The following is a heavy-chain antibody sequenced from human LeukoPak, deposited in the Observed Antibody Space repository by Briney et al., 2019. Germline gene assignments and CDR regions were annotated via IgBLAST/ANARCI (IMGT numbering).Heavy chain of an antibody. Sequence: SVKVSCKASGGTFSSYAISWVRQAPGQGLEWMGRIIPILGIANYAQKFQGRVTITADKSTSTAYIELSSLRSEDTAVYYCARAQNGDLDYWGQGTLVTVSS. CDR3: ARAQNGDLDY. D-gene: IGHD4-17*01. CDR2: IIPILGIA. J-gene: IGHJ4*02. CDR1: GGTFSSYA. V-gene: IGHV1-69*04.